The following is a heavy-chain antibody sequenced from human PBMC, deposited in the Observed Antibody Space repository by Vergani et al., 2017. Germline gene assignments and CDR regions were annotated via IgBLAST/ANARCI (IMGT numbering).Heavy chain of an antibody. CDR1: GFSFGDYA. CDR3: GRGRGYSFGDSDYWGQRNQVTVSSDV. D-gene: IGHD5-18*01. V-gene: IGHV3-49*04. J-gene: IGHJ6*02. Sequence: EVQLVESGGGLVPPGRSLRLSCAASGFSFGDYAMTWVRQAPGKGLEWVAFIRNKAYGGTTEYGASVKGRFTISRDDSKRLAYLQLSGLKTEDTAVYFCGRGRGYSFGDSDYWGQRNQVTVSSDVWGQGTTVTVSS. CDR2: IRNKAYGGTT.